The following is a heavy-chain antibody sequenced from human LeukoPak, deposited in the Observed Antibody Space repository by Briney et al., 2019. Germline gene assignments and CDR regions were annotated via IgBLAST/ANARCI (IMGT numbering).Heavy chain of an antibody. CDR1: GFSDSTIF. Sequence: GSLRLSFEASGFSDSTIFMGWVRRAPGKGLEWVSIIHIGVTTHYADSVKGRFTISRDNFKNTLYLQMNRLRVEDTAVYYCARERGRDWGQGTLVTVSS. D-gene: IGHD1-1*01. CDR2: IHIGVTT. V-gene: IGHV3-53*01. J-gene: IGHJ4*02. CDR3: ARERGRD.